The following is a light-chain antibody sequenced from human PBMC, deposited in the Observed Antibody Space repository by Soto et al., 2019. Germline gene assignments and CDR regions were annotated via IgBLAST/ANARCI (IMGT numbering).Light chain of an antibody. J-gene: IGLJ1*01. Sequence: QSALTQPASVSGSPGPSITISCTGTSSEVGGYNYVSWYQQHPGKAPKLMIYDVSNRPSGVSNRFSGSKSGNTASLTISGLQAEDEADYYCSSYTSSKVFGTGTKLTVL. V-gene: IGLV2-14*01. CDR3: SSYTSSKV. CDR1: SSEVGGYNY. CDR2: DVS.